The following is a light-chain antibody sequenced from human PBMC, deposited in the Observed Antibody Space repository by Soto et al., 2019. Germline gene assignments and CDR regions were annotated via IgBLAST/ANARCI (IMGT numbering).Light chain of an antibody. CDR1: SSEVGGYNY. Sequence: QSVLTQPASVSGSPGQSITISCTGTSSEVGGYNYVSWYQQHPGKAPKLMIYDVSNRPSGVSNRFSGSKSGNTASLTISGGQAEDEADYYCSSYTSSSTLRVFGTGTKVTVL. J-gene: IGLJ1*01. CDR2: DVS. V-gene: IGLV2-14*01. CDR3: SSYTSSSTLRV.